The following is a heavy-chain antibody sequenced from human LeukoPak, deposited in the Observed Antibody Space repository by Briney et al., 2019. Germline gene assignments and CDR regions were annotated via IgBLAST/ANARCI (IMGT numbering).Heavy chain of an antibody. D-gene: IGHD3-16*01. CDR1: VDSFSGHY. Sequence: ASETLSLTCAVYVDSFSGHYWTWIRQPPGQGLEWIGEINHSGNTNYNPSLKSRVTISVDTSKTQFSLKLSSVTAADTAVYYCARGGGPYTGNYYYGMDVWGKGTTVTVSS. J-gene: IGHJ6*04. CDR2: INHSGNT. CDR3: ARGGGPYTGNYYYGMDV. V-gene: IGHV4-34*01.